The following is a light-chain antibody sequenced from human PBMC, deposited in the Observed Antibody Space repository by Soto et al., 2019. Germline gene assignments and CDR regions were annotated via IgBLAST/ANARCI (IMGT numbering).Light chain of an antibody. CDR2: EGS. CDR3: CSYAGSIL. CDR1: SSDIGSYDF. V-gene: IGLV2-23*01. Sequence: QSVLTQPASVSGSPGQAITISCAGTSSDIGSYDFVSWYQQHPGKAPKLMIYEGSKRPSGVSNRFSGSKSGNTASLTISGLQAEDEADYYCCSYAGSILFGGGTKLTVL. J-gene: IGLJ2*01.